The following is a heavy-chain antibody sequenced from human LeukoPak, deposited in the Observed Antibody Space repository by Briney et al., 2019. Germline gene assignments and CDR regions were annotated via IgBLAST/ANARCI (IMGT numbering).Heavy chain of an antibody. V-gene: IGHV3-7*01. D-gene: IGHD6-13*01. Sequence: PGGSLRLSCAASGFTFSSIWMSWVRQAPGKGLEWVANIKQDGSATYYVDSVKGRFTISRDNAKNSLYLQMNSLRVDDTAVYYCARGQQLVHWGQGTLVTVSS. CDR2: IKQDGSAT. CDR3: ARGQQLVH. CDR1: GFTFSSIW. J-gene: IGHJ4*02.